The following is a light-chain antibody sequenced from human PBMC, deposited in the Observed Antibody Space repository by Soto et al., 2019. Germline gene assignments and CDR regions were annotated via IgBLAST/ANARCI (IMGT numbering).Light chain of an antibody. CDR3: QQYYTYPYT. CDR1: QVFSNS. V-gene: IGKV1-16*02. J-gene: IGKJ2*01. Sequence: DIQMTQSPSSLSASVGDRVTITCRASQVFSNSIVWIQQKPGKAPKSLIYGASSLQRGVPSKFSGSGSGTDFTLTINSLQHEDFETYSCQQYYTYPYTFGQGTKVDIK. CDR2: GAS.